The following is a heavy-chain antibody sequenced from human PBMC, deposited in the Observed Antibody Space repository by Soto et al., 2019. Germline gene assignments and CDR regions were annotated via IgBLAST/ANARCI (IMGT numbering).Heavy chain of an antibody. CDR2: TIPVFNTA. V-gene: IGHV1-69*01. Sequence: QVQLEQSGAEVKKPGSSVKVSCKASGGTLSDHGVAWLRQAPGQGLEWMGGTIPVFNTAKYAQKFQGRVTFTADEYTNITYMELSSLRSEYTALYFWARGVYGSGNYYTGPSAFDIWGQGTMVIVSS. D-gene: IGHD3-10*01. J-gene: IGHJ3*02. CDR3: ARGVYGSGNYYTGPSAFDI. CDR1: GGTLSDHG.